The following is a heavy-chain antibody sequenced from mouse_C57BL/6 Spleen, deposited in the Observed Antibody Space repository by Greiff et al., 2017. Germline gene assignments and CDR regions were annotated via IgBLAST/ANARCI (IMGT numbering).Heavy chain of an antibody. Sequence: VQLQQSVAELVRPGASVKLSCTASGFNIKNTYMHWVKQRPEQGLEWIGRIDPANGNTKYAPKFQGKATITADPSSNTAYLQLSSLTSEDTAIYYGARGCITTVVATGYYFDYWGQGTTLTVSS. CDR1: GFNIKNTY. V-gene: IGHV14-3*01. CDR3: ARGCITTVVATGYYFDY. CDR2: IDPANGNT. J-gene: IGHJ2*01. D-gene: IGHD1-1*01.